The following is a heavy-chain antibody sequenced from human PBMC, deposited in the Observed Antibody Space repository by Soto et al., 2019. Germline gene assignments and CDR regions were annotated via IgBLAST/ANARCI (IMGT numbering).Heavy chain of an antibody. CDR1: GGSFSGYY. CDR2: INHSGST. J-gene: IGHJ5*02. CDR3: ARESLDHINPIGSAATNKNWFDP. V-gene: IGHV4-34*01. D-gene: IGHD2-21*01. Sequence: SETLSLTCAVYGGSFSGYYWSWIRQPPGKGLEWIGEINHSGSTNYNPSLKSRVTISVDTSKNQFSLKLGSVTAADTAVYYCARESLDHINPIGSAATNKNWFDPWGQGTLVTVSS.